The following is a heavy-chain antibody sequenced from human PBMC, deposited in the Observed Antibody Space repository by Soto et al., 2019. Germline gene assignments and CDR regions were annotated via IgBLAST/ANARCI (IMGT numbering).Heavy chain of an antibody. D-gene: IGHD3-3*01. CDR1: VRPHSSSH. CDR2: IYYSGST. CDR3: ARSPTYYDFWSGYLNWFDP. V-gene: IGHV4-59*05. J-gene: IGHJ5*02. Sequence: PSETLPLTCTFSVRPHSSSHLSLNRPPPGKGPEWIGSIYYSGSTYYNPSLKSRVTISVDTSKNQFSLKLSSVTAADTAVYYCARSPTYYDFWSGYLNWFDPWGQGTLVTVSS.